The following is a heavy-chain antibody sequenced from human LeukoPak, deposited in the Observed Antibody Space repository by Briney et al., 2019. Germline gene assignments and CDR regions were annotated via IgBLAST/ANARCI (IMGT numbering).Heavy chain of an antibody. CDR3: AREGFSQIYVGGAFDI. J-gene: IGHJ3*02. Sequence: PSETLSLTCTVSGGSISSSSYYWGWIRQPPGKGLEWIGSIYYSGSTYYNPSLKSRVTISVDTSKNQFSLKLSSVTAADTAVYYCAREGFSQIYVGGAFDIWGQGTMVTVSS. V-gene: IGHV4-39*01. CDR1: GGSISSSSYY. CDR2: IYYSGST. D-gene: IGHD3-10*01.